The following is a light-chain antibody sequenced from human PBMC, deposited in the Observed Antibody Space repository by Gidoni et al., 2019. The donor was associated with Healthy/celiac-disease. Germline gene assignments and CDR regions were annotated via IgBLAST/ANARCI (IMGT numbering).Light chain of an antibody. Sequence: QSALTPPASVSGSPGQSITISCTGTSSDVGSYNLVSWYQQHPGKAPKLMIYEGSKRPSGVSNRFSGSKSGNTASLTISGLQAEDEADYYCCSDAGSSTYVFGTGTKVTVL. V-gene: IGLV2-23*01. CDR1: SSDVGSYNL. CDR3: CSDAGSSTYV. J-gene: IGLJ1*01. CDR2: EGS.